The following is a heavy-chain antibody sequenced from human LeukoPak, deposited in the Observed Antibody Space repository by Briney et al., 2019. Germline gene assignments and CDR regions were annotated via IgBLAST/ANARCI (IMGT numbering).Heavy chain of an antibody. CDR1: GYTFTSYG. CDR3: ARGYCRSTSCHEPPLYGMDV. Sequence: ASVKVSCKASGYTFTSYGISWVRQAAGQGLEWMGWISAYNGNINYAQQLQGRVTMTSDTSTSTVYMELRSLRSDDTAVYYCARGYCRSTSCHEPPLYGMDVWGQGTTVTVS. D-gene: IGHD2-2*01. V-gene: IGHV1-18*01. J-gene: IGHJ6*02. CDR2: ISAYNGNI.